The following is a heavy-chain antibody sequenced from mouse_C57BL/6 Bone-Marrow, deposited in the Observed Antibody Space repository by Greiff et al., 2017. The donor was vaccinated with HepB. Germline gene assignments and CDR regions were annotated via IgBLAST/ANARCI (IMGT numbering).Heavy chain of an antibody. CDR1: GFTFSSYA. D-gene: IGHD2-4*01. V-gene: IGHV5-4*01. Sequence: EVQLVESGGGLVKPGGSLKLSCAASGFTFSSYAMSWVRQTPGKRLEWVATISDGGSYTYYPDNVKGRFTISRDNAKNNLYLQMSHLKSEDTAMYYCARAGYYDYDGFAYWGQGTLVTVSA. J-gene: IGHJ3*01. CDR2: ISDGGSYT. CDR3: ARAGYYDYDGFAY.